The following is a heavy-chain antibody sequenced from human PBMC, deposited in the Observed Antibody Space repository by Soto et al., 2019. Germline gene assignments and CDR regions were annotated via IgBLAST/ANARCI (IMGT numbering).Heavy chain of an antibody. CDR2: ICGSAGTT. CDR3: AKNGPAYADAFDS. CDR1: GFIFASYA. V-gene: IGHV3-23*01. J-gene: IGHJ3*01. D-gene: IGHD2-8*01. Sequence: VQLSQSGGGWVQPGGSLRLSCSASGFIFASYAMSWVRQAPGKGLEWVSVICGSAGTTDYAGSVTGRFTISRDNSKNTLYLHMNSLKGEDTAVYYCAKNGPAYADAFDSWGQGTMVTVSS.